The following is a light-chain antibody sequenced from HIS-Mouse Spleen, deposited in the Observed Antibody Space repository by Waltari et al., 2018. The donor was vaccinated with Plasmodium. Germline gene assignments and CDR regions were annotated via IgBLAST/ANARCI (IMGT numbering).Light chain of an antibody. V-gene: IGLV2-23*03. CDR3: CSYAGSSTFV. Sequence: QSALTQPASVSGSPGQSITIPCTGTSSDVGSSNLVSWYQQHPGKAPKLMIYEGSKRSSGVSNRFSGSKSGNTASLTISGLQAEDEADYYCCSYAGSSTFVFGGGTKLTVL. CDR1: SSDVGSSNL. J-gene: IGLJ3*02. CDR2: EGS.